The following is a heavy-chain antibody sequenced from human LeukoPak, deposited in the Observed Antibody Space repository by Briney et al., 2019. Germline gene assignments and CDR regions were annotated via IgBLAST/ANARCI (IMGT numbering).Heavy chain of an antibody. D-gene: IGHD3-10*01. V-gene: IGHV4-59*01. CDR1: DGSISSYY. J-gene: IGHJ5*02. Sequence: SETLSLTCTVSDGSISSYYWSWIRQPPGKGLEWIGYIYYSGSTNYNPSLKSRVTISVDTSKNQFSLKLSSVTAADTAVYYCARMGYYGSGSFSWGQGTLVTVSS. CDR3: ARMGYYGSGSFS. CDR2: IYYSGST.